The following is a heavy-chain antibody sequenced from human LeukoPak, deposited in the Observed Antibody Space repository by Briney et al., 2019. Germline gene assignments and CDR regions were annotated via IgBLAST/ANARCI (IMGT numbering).Heavy chain of an antibody. CDR1: TFTFSTFW. D-gene: IGHD1-26*01. CDR2: INGDGSST. Sequence: PGGSLRLSCEASTFTFSTFWMHWIRQAPGKGLVWVSYINGDGSSTNYADSVKGRFTISRDNAKNTLYLQMNSLRAEDTAVYYCARDRSAYSGSYYGYWGQGTLVTVSS. J-gene: IGHJ4*02. CDR3: ARDRSAYSGSYYGY. V-gene: IGHV3-74*01.